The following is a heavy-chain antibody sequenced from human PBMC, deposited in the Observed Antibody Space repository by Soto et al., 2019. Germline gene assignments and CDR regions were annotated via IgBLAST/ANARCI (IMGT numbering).Heavy chain of an antibody. CDR1: GYTFTGYY. Sequence: ASVKVSCKASGYTFTGYYMHWVRQAPGQGLEWMGWINPNSGGTNYAQKFQGRVTMTRDTSISTAYMELTSLRSEDTAVYYCARAPILVGETTYENYFDYWGQGTLVTVSS. CDR2: INPNSGGT. V-gene: IGHV1-2*02. CDR3: ARAPILVGETTYENYFDY. D-gene: IGHD2-21*01. J-gene: IGHJ4*02.